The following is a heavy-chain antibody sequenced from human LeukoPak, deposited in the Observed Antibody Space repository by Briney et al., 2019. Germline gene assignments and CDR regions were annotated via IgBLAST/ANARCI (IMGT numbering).Heavy chain of an antibody. V-gene: IGHV1-69*01. CDR1: GGTFSSYA. Sequence: SVKVSCKASGGTFSSYAISWVRQAPGQGLEWMGGITPIFGTANYAQKFQGRVTITADESTSTAYMELSSLRSEDTAVYYCARDRYTHNSGPAYFDYWGQGTLVTVSS. D-gene: IGHD1-1*01. CDR2: ITPIFGTA. CDR3: ARDRYTHNSGPAYFDY. J-gene: IGHJ4*02.